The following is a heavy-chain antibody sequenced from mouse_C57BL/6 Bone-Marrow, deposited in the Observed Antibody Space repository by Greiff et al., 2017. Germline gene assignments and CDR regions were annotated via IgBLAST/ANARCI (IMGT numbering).Heavy chain of an antibody. CDR1: GYTFTSYW. CDR3: AREGGTGGYWYFHV. D-gene: IGHD3-3*01. Sequence: QVQLQQPGAELVKPGASVKLSCKASGYTFTSYWMHWVKQRPGQGLEWIGMIHPNGGSTNYNEKFKSKATLTVDKSSSTAYMQLSSLTSEDSAVXYCAREGGTGGYWYFHVWRTGTTVTVSS. CDR2: IHPNGGST. J-gene: IGHJ1*03. V-gene: IGHV1-64*01.